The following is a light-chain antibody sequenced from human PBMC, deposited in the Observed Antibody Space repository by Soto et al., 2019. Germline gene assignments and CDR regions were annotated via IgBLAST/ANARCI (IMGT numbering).Light chain of an antibody. Sequence: DIQITQSPSSLYASVGDRVTISCRASQSISSYLNWYQQKPGKAPKLLMYAASSLQSGVPSRFSGSGYGTDFTLTISSLQTEDFATYYCQQSYSTPPTFGQGTKVDI. CDR2: AAS. V-gene: IGKV1-39*01. CDR1: QSISSY. J-gene: IGKJ1*01. CDR3: QQSYSTPPT.